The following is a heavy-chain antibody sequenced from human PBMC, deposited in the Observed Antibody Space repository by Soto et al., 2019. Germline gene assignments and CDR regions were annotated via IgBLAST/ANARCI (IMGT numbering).Heavy chain of an antibody. V-gene: IGHV5-51*01. CDR3: ARHYICRGGDCYYYGMDV. Sequence: GESLKISCKGSGYSFSNYWIAWVRQMPGKGLEYMGIIYPSDSYINYSPSFQGHVTISADKSINTAYLQWSSLRASDTAIYYCARHYICRGGDCYYYGMDVWGQGTTVTVSS. CDR2: IYPSDSYI. J-gene: IGHJ6*02. CDR1: GYSFSNYW. D-gene: IGHD3-16*01.